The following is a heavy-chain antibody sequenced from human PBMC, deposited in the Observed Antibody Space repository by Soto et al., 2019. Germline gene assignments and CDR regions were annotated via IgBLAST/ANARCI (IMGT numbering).Heavy chain of an antibody. Sequence: GVLRLSCAASGFTFSSYAMSWVRQAPGKGLEWVSAISGSGGSTYYADSVKGRFTISRDNSKNTLYLQMNSLRAEDTAVYYCAKDKRDGYNYRCFDYWGQGTLVTVSS. V-gene: IGHV3-23*01. J-gene: IGHJ4*02. CDR1: GFTFSSYA. D-gene: IGHD5-12*01. CDR3: AKDKRDGYNYRCFDY. CDR2: ISGSGGST.